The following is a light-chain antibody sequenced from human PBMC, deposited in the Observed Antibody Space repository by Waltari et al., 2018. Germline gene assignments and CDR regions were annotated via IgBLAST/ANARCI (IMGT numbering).Light chain of an antibody. CDR2: GTS. Sequence: EIVLTQSPGTLSLSPGERATLSCRASRSVSNTYLAWYQQKPGQAPRLLIYGTSTRATGIPARFSGSGSGTDFTLTISSLEAEDFAVYYCQHRDHWPPDVTFGPGTKVDI. CDR1: RSVSNTY. CDR3: QHRDHWPPDVT. V-gene: IGKV3D-20*02. J-gene: IGKJ3*01.